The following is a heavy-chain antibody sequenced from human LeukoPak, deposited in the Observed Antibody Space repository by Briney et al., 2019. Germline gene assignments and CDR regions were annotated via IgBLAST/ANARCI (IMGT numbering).Heavy chain of an antibody. CDR3: AKVQYDYGDPLGWFDP. V-gene: IGHV3-23*01. D-gene: IGHD4-17*01. Sequence: PGGSLRLSCVASGFTFRSYAMTWVRQVPGKGLEWVSHISGSGERTYYADSVKGRLTSSRDNSKNTLYLQMNSLRAEDTAVYYCAKVQYDYGDPLGWFDPWGQGTLVTVSS. CDR2: ISGSGERT. J-gene: IGHJ5*02. CDR1: GFTFRSYA.